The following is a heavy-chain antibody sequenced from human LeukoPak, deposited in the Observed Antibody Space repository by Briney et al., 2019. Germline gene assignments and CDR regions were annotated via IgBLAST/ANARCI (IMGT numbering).Heavy chain of an antibody. CDR1: GFSFSDYT. V-gene: IGHV3-21*01. D-gene: IGHD1-7*01. CDR3: ASGTTGTTGFNY. J-gene: IGHJ4*02. CDR2: ISSGSAYI. Sequence: GGSLRLSCTAYGFSFSDYTMNWVRQAPGKGLEWLSSISSGSAYIHYADSVKGRFTISRDNAKNSLNLQMSSLRAEDTAVYYCASGTTGTTGFNYWGQGTLVTVSS.